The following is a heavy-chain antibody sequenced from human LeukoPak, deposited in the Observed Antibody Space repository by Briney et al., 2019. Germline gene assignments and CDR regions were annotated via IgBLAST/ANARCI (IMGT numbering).Heavy chain of an antibody. Sequence: GGSLTLSCAASGFTFSSYSMNWVRQAPGKGLEWDSSISSSSSYIYYADSVKGRFTISRDNAKNSLYLQMNSLRAEDTAVYYCARALNYDFWSGYPTFDYWGQGTLVTVSS. CDR1: GFTFSSYS. CDR3: ARALNYDFWSGYPTFDY. CDR2: ISSSSSYI. D-gene: IGHD3-3*01. J-gene: IGHJ4*02. V-gene: IGHV3-21*01.